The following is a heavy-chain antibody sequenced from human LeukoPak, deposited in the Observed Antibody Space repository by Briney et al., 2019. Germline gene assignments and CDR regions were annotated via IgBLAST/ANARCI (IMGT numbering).Heavy chain of an antibody. J-gene: IGHJ4*02. CDR2: IIPIFDTA. D-gene: IGHD3-22*01. V-gene: IGHV1-69*06. Sequence: SVKVSCKTSGYTFTDYYMHWVRQAPGQGLEWMGGIIPIFDTANYAQKFQGRVTITADKSTTTAYMELSSLRSEDTAVYYCARCDVGDYDTSGYYSLDYWGQGTLVTVSS. CDR1: GYTFTDYY. CDR3: ARCDVGDYDTSGYYSLDY.